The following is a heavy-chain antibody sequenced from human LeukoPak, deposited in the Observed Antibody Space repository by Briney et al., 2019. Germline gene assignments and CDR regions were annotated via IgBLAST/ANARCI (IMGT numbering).Heavy chain of an antibody. V-gene: IGHV1-69*05. J-gene: IGHJ6*03. CDR1: GGTFSSYA. CDR2: IIPIFGTA. D-gene: IGHD5-18*01. CDR3: ARGPTRYSYEGLTTRYMDV. Sequence: GASVKVSCKASGGTFSSYAISWVRQAPGQGLEWMGGIIPIFGTANYAQKFQGRVTITTDESTSTAYMELSSLRSEDTAVYYCARGPTRYSYEGLTTRYMDVWGKGTTVTVSS.